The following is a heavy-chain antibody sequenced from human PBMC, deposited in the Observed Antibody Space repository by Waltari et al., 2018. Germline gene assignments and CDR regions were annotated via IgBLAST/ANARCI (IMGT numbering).Heavy chain of an antibody. CDR2: IIPSLGIA. V-gene: IGHV1-69*08. Sequence: QVQLVQSGAEVKKPGSSVKVSCKASGGTFSSYTISWVRQAPGQGLEWMGRIIPSLGIANYAQKFQGRVTITADKSTSTAYMELSSLRSEDTAVYYCARDSGYSSGWYEYDYWGQGTLVTVSS. CDR1: GGTFSSYT. CDR3: ARDSGYSSGWYEYDY. J-gene: IGHJ4*02. D-gene: IGHD6-19*01.